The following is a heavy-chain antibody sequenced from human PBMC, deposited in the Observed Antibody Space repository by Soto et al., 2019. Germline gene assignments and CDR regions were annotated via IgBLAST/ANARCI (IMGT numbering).Heavy chain of an antibody. CDR1: GFSISTTGVG. D-gene: IGHD2-2*01. CDR2: IYWDDVK. V-gene: IGHV2-5*02. CDR3: AHRVPTGSCNIASCRTSFDY. Sequence: QITLKESGLALVNPPQTLTLTCALSGFSISTTGVGVGWLRQPPGKALEWLALIYWDDVKRYSPSLGGRLTITKDSSKNQVVLTMTNMDPVDTATYYCAHRVPTGSCNIASCRTSFDYWGQGTLVTVSS. J-gene: IGHJ4*02.